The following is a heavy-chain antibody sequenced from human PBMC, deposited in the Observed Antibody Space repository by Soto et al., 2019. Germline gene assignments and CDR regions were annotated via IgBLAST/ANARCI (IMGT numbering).Heavy chain of an antibody. D-gene: IGHD5-18*01. J-gene: IGHJ6*02. CDR3: ARDSVDSAMAAFYYYGMDG. CDR2: IKEDGSEK. Sequence: PGGPLRLSCAASGFTFSSYWMSWVRQAPGKGLEWVANIKEDGSEKHYVDFVNGRFTISRDNAKNSLHLQMNRLRAEDTAVYYCARDSVDSAMAAFYYYGMDGWGQGTTVTVSS. CDR1: GFTFSSYW. V-gene: IGHV3-7*01.